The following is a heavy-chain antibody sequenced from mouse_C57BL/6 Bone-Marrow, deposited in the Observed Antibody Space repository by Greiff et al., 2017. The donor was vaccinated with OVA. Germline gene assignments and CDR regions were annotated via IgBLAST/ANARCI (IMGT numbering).Heavy chain of an antibody. CDR2: FHPYNDDT. J-gene: IGHJ4*01. CDR3: ARRLNYYALDY. Sequence: VKLVESGAELVKPGASVKMSCKASGYTFTTYPIEWMKQNHGKSLEWIGNFHPYNDDTKYNEKFKGKATLTVEKSSSTVYLELSRLTSDDSAGDYCARRLNYYALDYWGQGTSVTVSA. CDR1: GYTFTTYP. V-gene: IGHV1-47*01.